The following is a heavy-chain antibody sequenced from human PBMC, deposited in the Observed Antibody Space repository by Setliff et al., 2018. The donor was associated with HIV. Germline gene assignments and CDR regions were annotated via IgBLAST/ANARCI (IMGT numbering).Heavy chain of an antibody. CDR2: ISGSAGST. CDR3: AKPYRGSVVRDQGYMDV. V-gene: IGHV3-23*01. J-gene: IGHJ6*03. Sequence: PGGSLRLSCAVSGFTFSSHAMSWVRQAPGKGLEWVSVISGSAGSTYYADSVKGRFTISGDNSKNTLYLQMNSLRAEDTAVYYCAKPYRGSVVRDQGYMDVWGKGTTVTVSS. D-gene: IGHD3-10*01. CDR1: GFTFSSHA.